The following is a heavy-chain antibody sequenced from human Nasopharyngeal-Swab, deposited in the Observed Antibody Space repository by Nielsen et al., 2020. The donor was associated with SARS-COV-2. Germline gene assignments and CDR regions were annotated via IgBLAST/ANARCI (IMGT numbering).Heavy chain of an antibody. V-gene: IGHV4-59*13. D-gene: IGHD6-13*01. Sequence: ESLKISCTVSGGSISSYYWSWIRQPPGKGLEWIGYIYYSGSTNYNPSLKSRVTISVDTSKNQFSLKLSSVTAADTAVYYCARGDVGYSSSWYRGKSYYFDYWGQGTLVTVSS. CDR2: IYYSGST. CDR3: ARGDVGYSSSWYRGKSYYFDY. J-gene: IGHJ4*02. CDR1: GGSISSYY.